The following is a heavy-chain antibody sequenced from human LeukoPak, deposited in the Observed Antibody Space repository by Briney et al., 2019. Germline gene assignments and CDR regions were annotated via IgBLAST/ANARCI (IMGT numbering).Heavy chain of an antibody. V-gene: IGHV3-30*02. CDR1: GFTFSSFG. CDR3: AKDGVGSNDYHAFDK. CDR2: IWYHGNNE. Sequence: PGGSLRLSCTTSGFTFSSFGMHWVRQAPGKGLGWVAMIWYHGNNEYYADSMKGRFTISRDNSKNTLYLQMNSLRPEDTAVYYCAKDGVGSNDYHAFDKWGQGTVVTVAS. J-gene: IGHJ3*02. D-gene: IGHD4/OR15-4a*01.